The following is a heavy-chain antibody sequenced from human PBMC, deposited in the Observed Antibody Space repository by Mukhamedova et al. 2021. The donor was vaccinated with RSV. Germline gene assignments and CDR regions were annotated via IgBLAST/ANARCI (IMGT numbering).Heavy chain of an antibody. J-gene: IGHJ4*02. CDR3: ARASSYDSSGYYLPFDY. Sequence: RQAPGQGLEWMGGIIPILGIANYAQKFQGRVTITADKSTSTAYMELSSLRSEDTAVYYCARASSYDSSGYYLPFDYWGQGTLVT. D-gene: IGHD3-22*01. CDR2: IIPILGIA. V-gene: IGHV1-69*10.